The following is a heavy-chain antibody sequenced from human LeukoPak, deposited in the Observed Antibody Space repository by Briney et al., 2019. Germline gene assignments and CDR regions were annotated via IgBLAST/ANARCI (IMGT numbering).Heavy chain of an antibody. Sequence: GGSLRLSCAASGFTFDDYDMHWVRQAPGEGLEWVSLISWDGGSTYYADSVKGRFTISRDNSKNSLYLQMNSLRAEDTALYYCAKDWGYGGNSGLFDYWGQGTLVTVSS. J-gene: IGHJ4*02. CDR3: AKDWGYGGNSGLFDY. V-gene: IGHV3-43D*04. CDR1: GFTFDDYD. D-gene: IGHD4-23*01. CDR2: ISWDGGST.